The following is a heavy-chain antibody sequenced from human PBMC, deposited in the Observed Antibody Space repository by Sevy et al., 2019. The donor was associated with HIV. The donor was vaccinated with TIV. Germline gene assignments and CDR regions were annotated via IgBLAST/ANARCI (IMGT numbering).Heavy chain of an antibody. D-gene: IGHD3-9*01. J-gene: IGHJ6*02. Sequence: GGSLRLSCVVSGITFSTSGMHWVRQAPGKGLEWVAVISYRGRDKLYADSVKGRSTISRDNSKNILYLQMISLRAEDTAVYYCAKDFTGYNGMDVWGQGTMVTVSS. CDR2: ISYRGRDK. V-gene: IGHV3-30*18. CDR3: AKDFTGYNGMDV. CDR1: GITFSTSG.